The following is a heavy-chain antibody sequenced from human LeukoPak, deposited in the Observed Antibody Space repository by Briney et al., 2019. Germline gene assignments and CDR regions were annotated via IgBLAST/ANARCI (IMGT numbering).Heavy chain of an antibody. D-gene: IGHD7-27*01. V-gene: IGHV4-39*01. CDR2: IYYSGST. CDR3: ARLRPGEVDS. CDR1: GGSITISSYY. J-gene: IGHJ4*02. Sequence: PSETLSLTCTVSGGSITISSYYWGWIRQPPGKGLEWIGSIYYSGSTYYNPSLKSRVTISVDTSKNQFSLKLSSVTAADTAVYYCARLRPGEVDSWGQGTLVTVSS.